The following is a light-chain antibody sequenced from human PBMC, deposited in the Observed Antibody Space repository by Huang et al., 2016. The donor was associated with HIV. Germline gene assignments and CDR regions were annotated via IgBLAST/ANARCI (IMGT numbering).Light chain of an antibody. CDR1: QSVSSN. J-gene: IGKJ1*01. Sequence: ELVMTQSPGTLSLSPGESATLSCRPSQSVSSNLAWYQQKPGQAPRLLIYGASTRATGVPARFIGSGSGTEFTLTISSLQSDDFVVYYCQQYQDWPRTFGQGTKVEIK. V-gene: IGKV3-15*01. CDR2: GAS. CDR3: QQYQDWPRT.